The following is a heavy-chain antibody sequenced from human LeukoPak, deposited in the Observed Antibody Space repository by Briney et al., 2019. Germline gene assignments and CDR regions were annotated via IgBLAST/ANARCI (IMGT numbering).Heavy chain of an antibody. CDR3: ATDRGWRTSGYYLYYFEY. J-gene: IGHJ4*02. V-gene: IGHV3-7*01. CDR2: VKHDGSEK. Sequence: GGSLRLSCAASGFIFTNYFMSWVRQAPGKGLEWVASVKHDGSEKYYVDSVRGRFTISRDNTMNSLYLRMSSLRAEDTAVYYCATDRGWRTSGYYLYYFEYWGQGTLVTYSS. CDR1: GFIFTNYF. D-gene: IGHD3-3*01.